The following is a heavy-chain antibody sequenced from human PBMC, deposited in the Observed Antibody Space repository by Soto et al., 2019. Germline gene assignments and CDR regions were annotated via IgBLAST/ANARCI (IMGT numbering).Heavy chain of an antibody. Sequence: QVQLVESGGGVVQPGRSLRLSCAASGFTFSSYAMHWVRQAPGKGLEWVAVISYDGSNKYYADSVKGRFTISRDNSKNTLYLQMNSLIAEDTAVYYCARGYSIYVYYFDYWGQGTLVTVSS. V-gene: IGHV3-30-3*01. D-gene: IGHD4-4*01. CDR2: ISYDGSNK. CDR3: ARGYSIYVYYFDY. CDR1: GFTFSSYA. J-gene: IGHJ4*02.